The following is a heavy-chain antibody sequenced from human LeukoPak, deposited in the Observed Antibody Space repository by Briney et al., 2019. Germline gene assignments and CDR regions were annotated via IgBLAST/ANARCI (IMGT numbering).Heavy chain of an antibody. V-gene: IGHV4-34*01. CDR2: INHSGST. CDR1: GGSFSGYY. Sequence: SETLSLTCAVYGGSFSGYYWSWIRQPPGKGLEWIGEINHSGSTNYNPSLKSRVTISVDTSKNQFSLKLSSVTAADTAVYYCARDSSSSENQIFDYWGQGTLVTVSS. D-gene: IGHD6-6*01. J-gene: IGHJ4*02. CDR3: ARDSSSSENQIFDY.